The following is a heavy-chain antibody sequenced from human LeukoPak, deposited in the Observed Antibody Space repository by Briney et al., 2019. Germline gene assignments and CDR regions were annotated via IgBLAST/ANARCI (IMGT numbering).Heavy chain of an antibody. D-gene: IGHD6-19*01. CDR2: FDPEDGET. Sequence: GASVKVSCKVSGYTLTELSMHWVRQAPGKGLEWMGGFDPEDGETIYAQKFQGRVTMTTDTSTSTAYMELRSLRSDDTAVYYCARDHMVRDIAVAGTRRLDYYYYGMDVWGQGTTVTVSS. CDR1: GYTLTELS. CDR3: ARDHMVRDIAVAGTRRLDYYYYGMDV. V-gene: IGHV1-24*01. J-gene: IGHJ6*02.